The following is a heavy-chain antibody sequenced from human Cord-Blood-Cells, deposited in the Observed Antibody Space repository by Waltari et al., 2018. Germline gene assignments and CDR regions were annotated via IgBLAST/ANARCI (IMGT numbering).Heavy chain of an antibody. J-gene: IGHJ4*02. Sequence: QVQLVQSGAEVKKPGASVQVPCKASGYTFTGSYIPWVRQSPGQGLEWMGWINPNSGGTNYAQKFQGRVTMTRDTSISTAYMELSRLRSDDTAVYYCARDPGNWEYYFDYWGQGTLVTVSS. D-gene: IGHD7-27*01. CDR1: GYTFTGSY. CDR2: INPNSGGT. CDR3: ARDPGNWEYYFDY. V-gene: IGHV1-2*02.